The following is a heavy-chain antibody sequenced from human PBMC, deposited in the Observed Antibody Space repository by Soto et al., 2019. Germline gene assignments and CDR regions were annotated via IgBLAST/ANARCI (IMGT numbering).Heavy chain of an antibody. CDR3: ARSPSYEYCSGGSCYLDY. Sequence: PGESLKISCKGSGYSFTSYWIGWVRQMPGKGLEWMGIIYPGDSDTRYSPSFQGQVTISADKSISTAYLQWSSLKASDTAMYYCARSPSYEYCSGGSCYLDYWGQGTLVTVSS. CDR1: GYSFTSYW. D-gene: IGHD2-15*01. J-gene: IGHJ4*02. CDR2: IYPGDSDT. V-gene: IGHV5-51*01.